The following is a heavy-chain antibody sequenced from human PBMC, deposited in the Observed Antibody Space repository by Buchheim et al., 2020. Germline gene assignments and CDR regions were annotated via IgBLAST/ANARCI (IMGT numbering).Heavy chain of an antibody. CDR3: AKANYYESSGYIDY. CDR1: GFTFSSYG. D-gene: IGHD3-22*01. V-gene: IGHV3-30*18. J-gene: IGHJ4*02. CDR2: ISYDGSNA. Sequence: QVQLVESGGGVVQPGRSLRLSCAASGFTFSSYGMHWVRQAPGKGLEWVAVISYDGSNAYYADSVKGRSTISRDNSKTTLYLQMNSLVAEDTAVFYCAKANYYESSGYIDYWGQGTL.